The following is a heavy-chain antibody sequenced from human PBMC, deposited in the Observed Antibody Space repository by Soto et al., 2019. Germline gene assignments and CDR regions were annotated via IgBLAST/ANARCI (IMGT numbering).Heavy chain of an antibody. Sequence: SETLSLTCTVSGGSISSYYCSWIRQPAGKGLEWIGRIYTSGSTNYNPSLKSRVTMSVDTSKNQFSLKLSSVTAADTAVYYCASGYSSGHYGDWFDPWGQGTLVTVSS. CDR3: ASGYSSGHYGDWFDP. J-gene: IGHJ5*02. D-gene: IGHD6-19*01. CDR2: IYTSGST. V-gene: IGHV4-4*07. CDR1: GGSISSYY.